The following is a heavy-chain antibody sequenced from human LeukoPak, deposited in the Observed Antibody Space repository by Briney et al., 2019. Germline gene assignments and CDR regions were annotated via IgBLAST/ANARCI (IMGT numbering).Heavy chain of an antibody. CDR2: MNPNSGNT. V-gene: IGHV1-8*01. Sequence: ASVKVSCRASGYTFSDYDTNWVRQATGQGLEWMGWMNPNSGNTGFAQKFQGRISMARTTSTNTAYMELSSLTSDDTAIYFCARGHSGVGSYHMDVWGKGTTVTISS. CDR3: ARGHSGVGSYHMDV. D-gene: IGHD3-10*01. J-gene: IGHJ6*03. CDR1: GYTFSDYD.